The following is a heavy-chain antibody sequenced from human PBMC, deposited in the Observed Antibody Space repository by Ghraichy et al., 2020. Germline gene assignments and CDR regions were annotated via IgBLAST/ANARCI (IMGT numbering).Heavy chain of an antibody. CDR3: ARDFWSGYYIRDDYYGMDV. V-gene: IGHV3-7*03. J-gene: IGHJ6*02. CDR1: GFTFSNYW. Sequence: GGSLRLSCAASGFTFSNYWTSWVRQAPGKGLEWVAKIKQDGSEKYYVDSVKGRFTISRDNAKNSLYLQMNSLRAEDTAVYYCARDFWSGYYIRDDYYGMDVWGQGTTVTVSS. CDR2: IKQDGSEK. D-gene: IGHD3-3*01.